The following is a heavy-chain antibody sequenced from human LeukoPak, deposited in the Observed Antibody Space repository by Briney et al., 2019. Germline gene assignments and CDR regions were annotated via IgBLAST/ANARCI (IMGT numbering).Heavy chain of an antibody. CDR3: ATYYYDSSGYSEYFQH. V-gene: IGHV3-23*01. CDR2: IGAGGTFT. CDR1: GFTFSSYA. Sequence: GGSLRLSCTASGFTFSSYAMNWVRQAPGKGLEWVSGIGAGGTFTYNADSVKGRFTISRDNSRNTLYLQMNSLRAEDTAVYYCATYYYDSSGYSEYFQHWGQGTLVTVSS. D-gene: IGHD3-22*01. J-gene: IGHJ1*01.